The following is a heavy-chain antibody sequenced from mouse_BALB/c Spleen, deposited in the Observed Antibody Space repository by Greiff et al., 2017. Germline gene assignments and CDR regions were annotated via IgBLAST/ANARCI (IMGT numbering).Heavy chain of an antibody. CDR2: IWSGGST. Sequence: QVQLKESGPGLVQPSQCLSITCTVSGFSLTSYGVHWVRQSPGKGLEWLGVIWSGGSTAYNAAFISRLSISKDNSKSQFFFKMNSLQANDTAIYYCDRKAIRPPNAMDYWGQGTSVTVSA. CDR3: DRKAIRPPNAMDY. J-gene: IGHJ4*01. V-gene: IGHV2-2*02. CDR1: GFSLTSYG. D-gene: IGHD1-2*01.